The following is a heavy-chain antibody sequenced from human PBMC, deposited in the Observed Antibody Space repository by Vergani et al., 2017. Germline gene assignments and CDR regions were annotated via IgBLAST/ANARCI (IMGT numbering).Heavy chain of an antibody. D-gene: IGHD3-10*01. J-gene: IGHJ4*02. V-gene: IGHV4-39*07. Sequence: QLQLQESGPGLVKPSETLSLTCTVSGCSISSSSYYWGWIRQPPGKGLEWIGSIYYSGSTYYNPSLTSRVTISVDTSKNQFSLKLSSVTAADTAVYYCARDNGRVRGRLDDYWSQGTLVTVSS. CDR3: ARDNGRVRGRLDDY. CDR2: IYYSGST. CDR1: GCSISSSSYY.